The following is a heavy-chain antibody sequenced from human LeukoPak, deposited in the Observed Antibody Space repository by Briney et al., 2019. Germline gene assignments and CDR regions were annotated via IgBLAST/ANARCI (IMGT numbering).Heavy chain of an antibody. V-gene: IGHV3-23*01. J-gene: IGHJ6*02. CDR1: GFAYSSYA. CDR2: ISGSGGST. Sequence: PGGSLTLSCAASGFAYSSYAMSWARQAPGKGLEWVSAISGSGGSTYYADSVKGRFTISRDNSKNTLSLQMNSLRAEDTAVYYCANYGLWFGELPGGGYYYYGMDVWVQGTTVTVSS. CDR3: ANYGLWFGELPGGGYYYYGMDV. D-gene: IGHD3-10*01.